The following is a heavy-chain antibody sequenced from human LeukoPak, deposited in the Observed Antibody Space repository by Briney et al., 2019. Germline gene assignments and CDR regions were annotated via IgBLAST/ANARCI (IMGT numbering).Heavy chain of an antibody. CDR2: TSGSGGST. Sequence: PGGSLRLSCAASGFTFSSYAMSWVRQAPGKGLEWVSATSGSGGSTYYADSVKGRFTTSRDNPKNTLYLQMNSLRAEDTAVYYRAKDQDSSGYPWDFQHWGQGTLVTVSS. D-gene: IGHD3-22*01. J-gene: IGHJ1*01. CDR1: GFTFSSYA. CDR3: AKDQDSSGYPWDFQH. V-gene: IGHV3-23*01.